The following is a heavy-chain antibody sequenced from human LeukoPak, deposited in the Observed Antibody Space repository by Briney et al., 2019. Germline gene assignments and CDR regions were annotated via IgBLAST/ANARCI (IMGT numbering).Heavy chain of an antibody. CDR1: GASFSGYY. CDR3: ATDRYYGSGSYYKFDY. CDR2: INHSGGT. V-gene: IGHV4-34*01. J-gene: IGHJ4*02. D-gene: IGHD3-10*01. Sequence: PSETLSLTCGVSGASFSGYYWRWIRQPPGKGLEWIGEINHSGGTNYNMSLKSRVTISVDPSKKQFSLKLRSVTAEDTAVYYCATDRYYGSGSYYKFDYWGQGILVTVSS.